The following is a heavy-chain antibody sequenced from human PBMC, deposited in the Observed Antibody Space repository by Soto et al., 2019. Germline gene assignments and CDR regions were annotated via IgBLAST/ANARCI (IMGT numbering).Heavy chain of an antibody. CDR1: GYTFDNYA. Sequence: QVQLVQSGAQVKKPGASGKVSCKASGYTFDNYALHWVRQAPGRRLEWMGWIHAGNGYTKYSQSFQGRVTITRDTSASTVHMDLSSLRSEDTAVNSCASVQSSGYDFKRAFDIGGQGTMVTVSS. V-gene: IGHV1-3*01. CDR2: IHAGNGYT. D-gene: IGHD5-12*01. J-gene: IGHJ3*02. CDR3: ASVQSSGYDFKRAFDI.